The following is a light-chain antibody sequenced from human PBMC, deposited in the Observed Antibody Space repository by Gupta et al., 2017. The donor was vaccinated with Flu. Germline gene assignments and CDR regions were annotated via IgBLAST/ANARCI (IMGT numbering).Light chain of an antibody. J-gene: IGKJ1*01. Sequence: VGDRVTITCRASQSVGSRLTWYQQKPGKAPKLLIYKASSLESGVPSRFSGSGSGTEFTLTISSLQPDDSATYYCQQFDTYWTFGRGTKVEIK. V-gene: IGKV1-5*03. CDR1: QSVGSR. CDR3: QQFDTYWT. CDR2: KAS.